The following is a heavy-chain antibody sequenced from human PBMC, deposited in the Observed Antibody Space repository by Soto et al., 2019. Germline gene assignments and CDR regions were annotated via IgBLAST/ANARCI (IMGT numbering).Heavy chain of an antibody. V-gene: IGHV1-69*04. Sequence: GASVKVSCKASGGTFSSYTIGWVRQAPGQGLEWMGRIIPILGIANYAQKFQGRVTITADKSTSTAYMELSSLRSEDTAVYYCARDYYDFWSGPDAFDIWGQGTMVTVSS. CDR1: GGTFSSYT. CDR3: ARDYYDFWSGPDAFDI. J-gene: IGHJ3*02. CDR2: IIPILGIA. D-gene: IGHD3-3*01.